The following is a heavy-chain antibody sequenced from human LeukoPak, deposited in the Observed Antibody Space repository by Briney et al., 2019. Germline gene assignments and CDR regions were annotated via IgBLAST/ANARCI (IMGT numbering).Heavy chain of an antibody. CDR2: INPNSGGT. CDR1: GYTFTSYF. V-gene: IGHV1-2*02. CDR3: ARDPSYYYDSSGYIDY. D-gene: IGHD3-22*01. J-gene: IGHJ4*02. Sequence: ASVKVSCKASGYTFTSYFMHWVRQAPGQGLEWMGWINPNSGGTNYAQKLQGRVTMTTDTSTSTAYMELRSLRSDDTAVYYCARDPSYYYDSSGYIDYWGQGTLVTVSS.